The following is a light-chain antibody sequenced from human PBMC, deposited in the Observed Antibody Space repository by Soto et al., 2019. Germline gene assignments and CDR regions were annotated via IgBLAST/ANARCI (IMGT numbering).Light chain of an antibody. CDR2: AAF. CDR3: LQYYSAPDH. J-gene: IGKJ5*01. V-gene: IGKV1-27*01. CDR1: QAISNY. Sequence: DIQMTQSPSSLSASVGDRVTITCRASQAISNYLAWYQQKPGKVPKLLIYAAFTLQSGVPSRFSGSGSGTDFTLTISSLQPEDVATYYCLQYYSAPDHFGQGTRLEIK.